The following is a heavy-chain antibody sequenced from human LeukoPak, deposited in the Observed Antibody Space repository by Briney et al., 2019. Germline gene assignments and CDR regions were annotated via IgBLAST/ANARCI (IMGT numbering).Heavy chain of an antibody. CDR1: GGSISSSSYY. Sequence: PSETLSLTCTVSGGSISSSSYYWDWLRQPPGKGLEWIGSIYYSGSTYYNPSLKSRVTISVDTSKNQFSLKLSSVTAADTAVYYCARFNRYYDSSARKDYWGQGTLVTVSS. V-gene: IGHV4-39*07. CDR3: ARFNRYYDSSARKDY. J-gene: IGHJ4*02. D-gene: IGHD3-22*01. CDR2: IYYSGST.